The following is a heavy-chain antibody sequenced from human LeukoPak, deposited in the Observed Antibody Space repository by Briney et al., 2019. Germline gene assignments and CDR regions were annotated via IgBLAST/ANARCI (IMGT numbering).Heavy chain of an antibody. V-gene: IGHV3-23*01. CDR1: GFTFSSYA. Sequence: PGGSLRLSCAGSGFTFSSYAMSWVRQAPGKGLEWVSTISGSSVATYYADSVKGRFTISRDSSKNTLSLQMNSLRAEDTAVYYCATWSNAWEFDYWGQGTLVSVSS. CDR2: ISGSSVAT. D-gene: IGHD1-26*01. J-gene: IGHJ4*02. CDR3: ATWSNAWEFDY.